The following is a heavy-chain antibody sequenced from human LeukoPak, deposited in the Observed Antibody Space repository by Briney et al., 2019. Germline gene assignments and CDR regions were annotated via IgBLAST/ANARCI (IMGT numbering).Heavy chain of an antibody. J-gene: IGHJ4*02. CDR1: GFTFSSFW. CDR2: INSDGFST. Sequence: GGSLRFSCAASGFTFSSFWIHWVRQVPGKGLVWVSRINSDGFSTSYADSVKGRFTISRDNAKNTLYLQMNSLRAEDTAVYYCARGTSGGYFDYWGQGTLVTVSS. V-gene: IGHV3-74*01. D-gene: IGHD1-26*01. CDR3: ARGTSGGYFDY.